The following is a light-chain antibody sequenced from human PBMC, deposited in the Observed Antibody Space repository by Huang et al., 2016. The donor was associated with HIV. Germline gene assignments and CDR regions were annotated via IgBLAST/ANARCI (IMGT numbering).Light chain of an antibody. Sequence: EIVLTQSPATLSLSPGARATLSYRASQSVSNYLAWYQQKPGQAPRLLIYDASNRATGIPARFSGSGSGTDFTLTISSLEPEDFAVYYCQQRSNTFGQGTKLEIK. V-gene: IGKV3-11*01. CDR3: QQRSNT. CDR1: QSVSNY. CDR2: DAS. J-gene: IGKJ2*01.